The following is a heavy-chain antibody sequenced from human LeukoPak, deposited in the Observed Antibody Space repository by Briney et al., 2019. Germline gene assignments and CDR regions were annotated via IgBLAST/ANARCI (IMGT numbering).Heavy chain of an antibody. Sequence: SETLSLTCTVSGGSICSYYWSWVRQAPGKGLEWIGYIYHRGDSYYSPSLQTRVSISVDTSKNQFSLKLNSVTAADTAVYYCARLNYHFWSGSFDFWGQGTPVTVSS. D-gene: IGHD3-3*01. V-gene: IGHV4-59*06. CDR2: IYHRGDS. CDR3: ARLNYHFWSGSFDF. CDR1: GGSICSYY. J-gene: IGHJ4*02.